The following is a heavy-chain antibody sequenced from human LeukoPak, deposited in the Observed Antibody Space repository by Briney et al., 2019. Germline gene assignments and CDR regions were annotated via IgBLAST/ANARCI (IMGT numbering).Heavy chain of an antibody. V-gene: IGHV3-23*01. J-gene: IGHJ4*02. Sequence: GSLRLSCAASGFTFSSYAMSWVRQAPGKGLEWVSAISGSGGSTYYADSVKGRFTISRDNSKDTLYLQMNSLRAEDTAVYYCAKDRSSIAVAGTYDYWGQGTLVTVSS. D-gene: IGHD6-19*01. CDR3: AKDRSSIAVAGTYDY. CDR1: GFTFSSYA. CDR2: ISGSGGST.